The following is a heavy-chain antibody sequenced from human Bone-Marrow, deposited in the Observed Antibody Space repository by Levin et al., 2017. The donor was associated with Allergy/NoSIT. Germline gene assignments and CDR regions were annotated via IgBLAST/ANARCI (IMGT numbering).Heavy chain of an antibody. CDR2: IDTDGSSK. J-gene: IGHJ6*02. CDR1: GFTFSNYW. Sequence: GESLKISCAASGFTFSNYWMHWVRQAPGKGLVWVSRIDTDGSSKTYADSVKGRFTVSRDNAKNTLYLQMNSLRAEDTAVYYCARRTRGIAALYFYYYGMDVWGQGTTVTVSS. CDR3: ARRTRGIAALYFYYYGMDV. D-gene: IGHD6-13*01. V-gene: IGHV3-74*03.